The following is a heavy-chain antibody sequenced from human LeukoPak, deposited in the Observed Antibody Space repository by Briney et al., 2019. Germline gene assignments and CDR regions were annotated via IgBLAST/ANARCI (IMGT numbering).Heavy chain of an antibody. D-gene: IGHD2-21*01. J-gene: IGHJ5*01. CDR1: GGSVSTSTHN. Sequence: SETLSLTCTVSGGSVSTSTHNWGWIRHPPGKGLEWIGSVSNGGSTSYNPSLTSRISISVDTSKSQFSLKLNSVTAADTALYYCARSDHSHFVNWFDSWGQGILVAVSS. V-gene: IGHV4-39*01. CDR2: VSNGGST. CDR3: ARSDHSHFVNWFDS.